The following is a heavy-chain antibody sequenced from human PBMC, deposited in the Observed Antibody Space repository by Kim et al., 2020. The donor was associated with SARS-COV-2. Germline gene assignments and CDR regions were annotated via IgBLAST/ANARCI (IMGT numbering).Heavy chain of an antibody. J-gene: IGHJ6*02. CDR2: IYGNNVK. Sequence: SGPTLVNPTQTLTLTCTFSGFSLSGDGVGVAWIRQPPGKALEWLALIYGNNVKRYSPSLKSRLAITKDSSKNQVVLTMTNMDPADTATYYGTHDSPGLYGLDVWGQGTTVTVSS. CDR3: THDSPGLYGLDV. V-gene: IGHV2-5*01. CDR1: GFSLSGDGVG.